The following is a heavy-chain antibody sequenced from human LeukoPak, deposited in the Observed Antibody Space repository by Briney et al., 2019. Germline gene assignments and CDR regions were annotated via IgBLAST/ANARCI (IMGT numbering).Heavy chain of an antibody. Sequence: EXXKISCQGSGYSFTSYWIAWVRQMRGKGLEWMGTIYPGDSDARYSPSFQGQVTISADKSISTAYLQWSSLKASDTAIYYCARRDDSSGLVDYWGQGTLLTVSS. CDR2: IYPGDSDA. D-gene: IGHD3-22*01. J-gene: IGHJ4*02. CDR3: ARRDDSSGLVDY. V-gene: IGHV5-51*01. CDR1: GYSFTSYW.